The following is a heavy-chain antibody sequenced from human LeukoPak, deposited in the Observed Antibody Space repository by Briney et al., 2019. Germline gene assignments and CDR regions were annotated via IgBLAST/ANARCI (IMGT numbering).Heavy chain of an antibody. J-gene: IGHJ4*02. D-gene: IGHD3-9*01. CDR2: IYYTGST. CDR1: GVSISSGDYY. CDR3: AGVIVQSGYYPFDY. V-gene: IGHV4-30-4*01. Sequence: SETLSLTCTVSGVSISSGDYYWSWIRQPPGKGLEWIGYIYYTGSTYYNPSLKSRVTISVDTSKNQFSLKLSSVTAADTAVYYCAGVIVQSGYYPFDYWGQGTLVTVSS.